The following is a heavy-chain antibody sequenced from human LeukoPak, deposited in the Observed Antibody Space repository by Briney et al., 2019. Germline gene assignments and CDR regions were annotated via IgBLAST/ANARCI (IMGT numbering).Heavy chain of an antibody. CDR3: ARVAYDYVWGSYRFNWFDP. J-gene: IGHJ5*02. Sequence: SVKVSCKASGGTFSSYAISWVRQAPGQGLEWMGGIIPIFGTANYAQKFQGRVTITTDESTSTAYMELSSLRSEDTAAYYCARVAYDYVWGSYRFNWFDPWGQGTLVTVSS. V-gene: IGHV1-69*05. D-gene: IGHD3-16*02. CDR2: IIPIFGTA. CDR1: GGTFSSYA.